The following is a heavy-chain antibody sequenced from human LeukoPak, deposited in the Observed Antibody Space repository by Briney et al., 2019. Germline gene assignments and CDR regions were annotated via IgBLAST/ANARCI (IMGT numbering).Heavy chain of an antibody. D-gene: IGHD1-14*01. Sequence: GGSLRLSCAASGFTFSSYSMNWVRQAPGKGLEWVSSISSSSSYIYYADSVKGRFTISRDNAKNSLYLQMNSLRAEDTAVYYLSRKETQTGYLNWVDPWGQGTLVNGFS. CDR3: SRKETQTGYLNWVDP. V-gene: IGHV3-21*01. J-gene: IGHJ5*02. CDR2: ISSSSSYI. CDR1: GFTFSSYS.